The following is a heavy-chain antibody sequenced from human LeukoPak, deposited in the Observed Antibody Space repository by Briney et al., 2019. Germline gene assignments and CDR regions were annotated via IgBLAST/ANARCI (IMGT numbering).Heavy chain of an antibody. CDR2: ISSGSSTI. CDR3: GRTDGMDV. J-gene: IGHJ6*02. V-gene: IGHV3-48*02. CDR1: GFTFFSSYS. Sequence: GGSLRLSCAASGFTFFSSYSMNWVRQAPGKGLEWVSYISSGSSTIYYADSVKGRFTISRDDAKNSVYLQMSSLRDEDTAVYYCGRTDGMDVWGQGTTVTVSS.